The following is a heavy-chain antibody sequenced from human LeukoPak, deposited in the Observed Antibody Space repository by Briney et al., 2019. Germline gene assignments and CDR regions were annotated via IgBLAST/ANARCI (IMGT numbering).Heavy chain of an antibody. D-gene: IGHD1-1*01. Sequence: GGSLRLSCAASGFTFSSYGMHWVRQAPGKGLEWVAVIRYDGSNKYYPDSVKGRFTISRDDSKNTLYLQMDSLRAEDAAVYYCARDSGPLDSWGQGALVTVSS. CDR2: IRYDGSNK. CDR3: ARDSGPLDS. J-gene: IGHJ4*02. V-gene: IGHV3-33*01. CDR1: GFTFSSYG.